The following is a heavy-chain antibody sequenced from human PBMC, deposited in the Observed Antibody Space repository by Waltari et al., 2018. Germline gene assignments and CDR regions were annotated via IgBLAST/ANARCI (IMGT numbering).Heavy chain of an antibody. CDR3: ATAWGGYTKDGFDF. Sequence: QVQLQESGPGLVKPSETLSLTCVVSGCSISRNYWTWIRQFPGKGLEWIGRIYGRDGTTDYNPSFKTRVTISTDTSNNQFSLKLTSLTAADTAIYYCATAWGGYTKDGFDFWGQGLRVTVSA. V-gene: IGHV4-4*07. D-gene: IGHD3-3*01. J-gene: IGHJ3*01. CDR2: IYGRDGTT. CDR1: GCSISRNY.